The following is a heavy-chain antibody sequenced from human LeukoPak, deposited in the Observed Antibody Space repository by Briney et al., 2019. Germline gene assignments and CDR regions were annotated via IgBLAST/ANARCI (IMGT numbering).Heavy chain of an antibody. J-gene: IGHJ3*02. CDR3: AIDAWELPLDAFDI. CDR1: GFTSSTYN. D-gene: IGHD1-26*01. V-gene: IGHV3-48*02. Sequence: GGSLRLSCAASGFTSSTYNMNWVPQAPGKGLERVSYINTDSSSIYYADSVKGRFTISRDNAKDSLYLHMNSLRDEDTAVYYCAIDAWELPLDAFDIWGQGTMVTVSS. CDR2: INTDSSSI.